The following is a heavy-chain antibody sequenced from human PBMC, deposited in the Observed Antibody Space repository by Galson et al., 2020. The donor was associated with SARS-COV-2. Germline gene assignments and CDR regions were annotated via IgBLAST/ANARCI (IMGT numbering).Heavy chain of an antibody. J-gene: IGHJ4*02. Sequence: SQTLSLTCTVSGGSIASGGYYWSWIRQHPGRGLEWIAYIYNSGSTDYNPSLKSRVTISTDTSKNQFSLKLSSVTAADTAVYYCARDSSSFYGIFDSWGQGTLVTVSS. D-gene: IGHD2-2*01. CDR2: IYNSGST. V-gene: IGHV4-31*03. CDR1: GGSIASGGYY. CDR3: ARDSSSFYGIFDS.